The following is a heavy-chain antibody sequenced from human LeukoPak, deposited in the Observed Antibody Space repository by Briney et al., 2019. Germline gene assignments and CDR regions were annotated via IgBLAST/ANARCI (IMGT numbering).Heavy chain of an antibody. Sequence: ETLSLTCTVSGGSISSYYWSWIRQPPGKGLEWIGYFYYSGSSNYNPSLESRVTISKDTSKNQFSLKLTSVTAADTAVYYCARGSLRLFDYWGQGTLVTVSS. CDR1: GGSISSYY. CDR3: ARGSLRLFDY. D-gene: IGHD5/OR15-5a*01. V-gene: IGHV4-59*12. J-gene: IGHJ4*02. CDR2: FYYSGSS.